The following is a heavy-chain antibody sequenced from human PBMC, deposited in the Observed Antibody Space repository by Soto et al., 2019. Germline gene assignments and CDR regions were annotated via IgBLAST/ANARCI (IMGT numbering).Heavy chain of an antibody. CDR3: AAANNTSPFDY. Sequence: QAQLMQSGAEVKKPGASVKITCKASGYTFPSYVIHWVRQTPGQRLEWMGWIHAGNVYAEYSQKFQGRVTITRDTSASTVFLELSSLRSEDTAVYYCAAANNTSPFDYWGQGTLVTVSS. D-gene: IGHD1-26*01. CDR2: IHAGNVYA. J-gene: IGHJ4*02. CDR1: GYTFPSYV. V-gene: IGHV1-3*01.